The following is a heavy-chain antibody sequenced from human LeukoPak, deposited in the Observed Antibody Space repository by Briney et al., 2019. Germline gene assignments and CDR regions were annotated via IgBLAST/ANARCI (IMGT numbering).Heavy chain of an antibody. D-gene: IGHD3-10*01. CDR2: ISYDGSNK. J-gene: IGHJ4*02. V-gene: IGHV3-30-3*01. CDR3: ARDRDYYGSGSYYIFDY. CDR1: GFTFSSYW. Sequence: GGSLRLSCAASGFTFSSYWMSWVRQAPGKGLEWVAVISYDGSNKYYADSEKGRFTISRDNSKNTLYLQMNSLRAEDTAVYYCARDRDYYGSGSYYIFDYWGQGTLVTVSS.